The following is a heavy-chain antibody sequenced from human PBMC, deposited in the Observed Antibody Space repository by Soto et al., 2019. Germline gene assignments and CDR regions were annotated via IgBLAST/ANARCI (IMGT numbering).Heavy chain of an antibody. V-gene: IGHV1-69*01. CDR3: ATGLLVTIGVTGDYYYGMDV. Sequence: QVQLVQSGAEVKKPGSSVKVSCKASGGTFSSYAISWVRQAPGQGLEWMGGIIPIFGTANYAQKFQGRVTITADESTSTAYMELSSLRSEDTAVYYCATGLLVTIGVTGDYYYGMDVWGQGTTVTVSS. D-gene: IGHD7-27*01. CDR1: GGTFSSYA. CDR2: IIPIFGTA. J-gene: IGHJ6*02.